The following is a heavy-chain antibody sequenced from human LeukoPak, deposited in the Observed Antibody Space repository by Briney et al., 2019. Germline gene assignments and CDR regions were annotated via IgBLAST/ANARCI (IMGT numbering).Heavy chain of an antibody. CDR2: ISDDGRRK. CDR3: AKRPSDYGDYVSYFDY. V-gene: IGHV3-30*18. Sequence: GGSLRLSCAASGCSFISYGMHWVRQAPGKGLEWVGVISDDGRRKDYADSVKGRFTISRDNSRDTLYPQMNSLRAEDTAVYYCAKRPSDYGDYVSYFDYWGQGTLVTVSS. J-gene: IGHJ4*02. CDR1: GCSFISYG. D-gene: IGHD4-17*01.